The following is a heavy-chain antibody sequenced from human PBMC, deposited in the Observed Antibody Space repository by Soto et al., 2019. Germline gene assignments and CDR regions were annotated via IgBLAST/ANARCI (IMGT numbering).Heavy chain of an antibody. V-gene: IGHV1-18*01. CDR2: ISAYNGNT. D-gene: IGHD2-15*01. CDR3: ARIRGYCSGGSCLASDY. CDR1: GYTFTSYG. J-gene: IGHJ4*02. Sequence: ASVKVSCKASGYTFTSYGISWVRQAPGQGLEWMGWISAYNGNTNYAQKLQGRVTMNTDTSTSTAYMELRSLRSDDTAVYYCARIRGYCSGGSCLASDYWGQGTLVTVSS.